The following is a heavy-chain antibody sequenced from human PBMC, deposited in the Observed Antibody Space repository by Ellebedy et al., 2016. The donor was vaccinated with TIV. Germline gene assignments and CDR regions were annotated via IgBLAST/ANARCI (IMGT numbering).Heavy chain of an antibody. CDR3: AKGRGGGSDSSAPRYYFDY. Sequence: PGGSLRLSCAASGFTFSSYAMSWVRQAPGKGLEWVSTISNTGSRTYYADSVEGRFIISRYNSKKTLYLQMNSLRAEDTALYYCAKGRGGGSDSSAPRYYFDYWGLGTLVTVSS. D-gene: IGHD3-22*01. V-gene: IGHV3-23*01. J-gene: IGHJ4*02. CDR1: GFTFSSYA. CDR2: ISNTGSRT.